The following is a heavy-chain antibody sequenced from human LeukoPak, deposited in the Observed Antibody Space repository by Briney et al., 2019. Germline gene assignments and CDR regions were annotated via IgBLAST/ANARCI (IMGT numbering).Heavy chain of an antibody. CDR3: AREARGWFQQGSYFDY. Sequence: SETLSLTCTVSGGSISSYYWSWIRQPPGKGLEWIGYIYYSGSTNYNPSLKSRVTISVDTSKNQFSLKLSSVTAADTAVYYCAREARGWFQQGSYFDYWGQGTLVTVSS. J-gene: IGHJ4*02. CDR2: IYYSGST. CDR1: GGSISSYY. V-gene: IGHV4-59*01. D-gene: IGHD3-10*01.